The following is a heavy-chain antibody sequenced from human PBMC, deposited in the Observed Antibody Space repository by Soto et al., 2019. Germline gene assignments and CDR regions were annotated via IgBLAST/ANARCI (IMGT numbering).Heavy chain of an antibody. CDR1: GFSLSTSGVG. D-gene: IGHD3-16*01. J-gene: IGHJ5*02. V-gene: IGHV2-5*02. Sequence: QITLKESGPPLVKPTQTLTLTCTFSGFSLSTSGVGVGWIRQPPGKALEWLALIYWDDDKRYSPSLKSRLTLTKDTAKNQVVLPTPNMDPVDTATYYCAHSIYDYVRGTNGFDPWCQGTVVTVSS. CDR3: AHSIYDYVRGTNGFDP. CDR2: IYWDDDK.